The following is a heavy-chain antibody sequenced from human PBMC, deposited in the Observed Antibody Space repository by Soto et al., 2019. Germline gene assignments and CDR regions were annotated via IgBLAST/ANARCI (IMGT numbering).Heavy chain of an antibody. CDR2: IYYSGST. V-gene: IGHV4-59*01. CDR1: GGSISSYY. D-gene: IGHD5-18*01. Sequence: SETLSLTCTVSGGSISSYYWSWIRQPPGKGLEWIGYIYYSGSTYYNPSLKSRVTISVDTSKNQFSLKLSSVTAADTAVYYCARAGYSYGTAYYFDYWGQGTLVTVS. CDR3: ARAGYSYGTAYYFDY. J-gene: IGHJ4*02.